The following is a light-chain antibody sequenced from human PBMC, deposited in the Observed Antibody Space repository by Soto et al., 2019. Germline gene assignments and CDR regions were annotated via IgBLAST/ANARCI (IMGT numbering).Light chain of an antibody. CDR3: HQYGSSPRA. J-gene: IGKJ1*01. V-gene: IGKV3-20*01. Sequence: EMVLTQSPGTLSLSPEDRATLSCRASQTLRSGYLAWYQHKPGQAPRLLIYDVSSRTPGTPDRFSGSGSGTDFTLTISRLEPEDFAVYYCHQYGSSPRAFGQGTKVEVK. CDR1: QTLRSGY. CDR2: DVS.